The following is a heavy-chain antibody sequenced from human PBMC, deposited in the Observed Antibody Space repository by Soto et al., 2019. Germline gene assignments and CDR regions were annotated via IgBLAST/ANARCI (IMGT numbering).Heavy chain of an antibody. Sequence: GGSLRLSCSASGFTFSSYAMHRVRQAPGKGLEYVSAISSNGGSTYYADSVKGRFTISRDNSKNTLYLQMSSLRAEDTAVYYCVKAVRGVIISNWFDPWGQGTLVTVSS. J-gene: IGHJ5*02. D-gene: IGHD3-10*01. V-gene: IGHV3-64D*08. CDR3: VKAVRGVIISNWFDP. CDR2: ISSNGGST. CDR1: GFTFSSYA.